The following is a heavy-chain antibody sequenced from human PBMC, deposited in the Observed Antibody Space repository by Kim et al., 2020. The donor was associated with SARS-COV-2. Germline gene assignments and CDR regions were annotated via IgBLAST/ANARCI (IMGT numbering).Heavy chain of an antibody. J-gene: IGHJ4*02. Sequence: TKYSGKFQGRVTFSRDTSASTAYMELSSLRSEDTAVYYCASSISVAFFDYWGQGTLVTVSS. CDR3: ASSISVAFFDY. CDR2: T. V-gene: IGHV1-3*01. D-gene: IGHD6-19*01.